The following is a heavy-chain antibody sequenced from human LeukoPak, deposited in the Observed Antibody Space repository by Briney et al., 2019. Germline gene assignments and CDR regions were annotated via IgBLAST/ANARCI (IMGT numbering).Heavy chain of an antibody. V-gene: IGHV5-51*01. Sequence: GESLKISCQGSGYSFTSYRIGWVRQMPGKGLEWMGIVYPGDSDTRYSPSFQGQVTISADKSISTAYLQWSSLKASDTAMYYCARPGPYCSSTSCYGDAFDIWGQGTMVTVSS. CDR3: ARPGPYCSSTSCYGDAFDI. CDR1: GYSFTSYR. J-gene: IGHJ3*02. D-gene: IGHD2-2*01. CDR2: VYPGDSDT.